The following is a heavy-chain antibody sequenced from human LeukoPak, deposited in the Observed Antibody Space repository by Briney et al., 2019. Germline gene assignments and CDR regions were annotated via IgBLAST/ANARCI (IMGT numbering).Heavy chain of an antibody. V-gene: IGHV3-30*14. D-gene: IGHD3-10*01. CDR3: ARDIGNYFDY. Sequence: GGSLRLSCVASGFTFNKFIMHWVRQAPGKGLEWVAVISYDGSNKYYADSVQGRFTISRDNSKNTLYLQMNSLRAEDTAVYYCARDIGNYFDYWGQGTLVTVSS. J-gene: IGHJ4*02. CDR2: ISYDGSNK. CDR1: GFTFNKFI.